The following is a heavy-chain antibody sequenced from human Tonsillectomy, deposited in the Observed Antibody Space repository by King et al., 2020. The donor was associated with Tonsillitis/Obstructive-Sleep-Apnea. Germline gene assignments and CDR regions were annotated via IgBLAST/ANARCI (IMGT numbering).Heavy chain of an antibody. D-gene: IGHD3-9*01. CDR2: ITHSGGN. CDR1: GGSFSGFY. Sequence: VQPQQWGAGLLKPSETLSLNCAVYGGSFSGFYWTWIRQPPGKGLEWIGEITHSGGNRYNPSLRSRVTISTDSSKNQFSLKLSSVTAADTALYYCARGDLLTGYYASTDFDSWGQGTLVTVSS. J-gene: IGHJ5*01. V-gene: IGHV4-34*01. CDR3: ARGDLLTGYYASTDFDS.